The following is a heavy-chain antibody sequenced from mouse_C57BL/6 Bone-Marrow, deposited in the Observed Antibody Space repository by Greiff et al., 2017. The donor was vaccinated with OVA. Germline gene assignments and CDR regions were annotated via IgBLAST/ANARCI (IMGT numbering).Heavy chain of an antibody. CDR2: INPSSGYT. CDR1: GYTFTSYW. V-gene: IGHV1-7*01. D-gene: IGHD2-4*01. Sequence: VQLQQSGAELAKPGASVKLSCKASGYTFTSYWMHWVKQRPGQGLEWIGYINPSSGYTKYNQKFKDKATLTADKSSSTAYMPLSSLTSEDSAVYYWASPLIYCDYEGRGYYAMDYWGQGTTVTVSS. J-gene: IGHJ4*01. CDR3: ASPLIYCDYEGRGYYAMDY.